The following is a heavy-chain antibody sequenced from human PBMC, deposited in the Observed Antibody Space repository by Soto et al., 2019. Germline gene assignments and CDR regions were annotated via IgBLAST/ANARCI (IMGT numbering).Heavy chain of an antibody. V-gene: IGHV1-2*02. CDR2: INPNSGGT. CDR1: GYTFTGYY. Sequence: ASVKVSCKASGYTFTGYYIHWVRQAPGQGLEWMGWINPNSGGTNYAQKFQGRVTMTMDTSISTAYMELSRLRSDDTAVYYCARDGLNHNWFDPWGQGTLVTVSS. CDR3: ARDGLNHNWFDP. D-gene: IGHD3-22*01. J-gene: IGHJ5*02.